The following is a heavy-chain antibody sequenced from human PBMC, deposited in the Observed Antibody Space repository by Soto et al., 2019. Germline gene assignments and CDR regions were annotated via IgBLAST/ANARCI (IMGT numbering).Heavy chain of an antibody. CDR2: IYSSGST. Sequence: QVQLQESGPGLVKPSQTLSLTCTVSGGSISSGGYYWSWIRQHPGKGLEWIGYIYSSGSTYYNPSLKSRVTISVDTSKNQFSLKLSSVTAADTAVYYCARDKDSYGYNWFDPWGQGTLVTVSS. D-gene: IGHD5-18*01. CDR1: GGSISSGGYY. J-gene: IGHJ5*02. CDR3: ARDKDSYGYNWFDP. V-gene: IGHV4-31*03.